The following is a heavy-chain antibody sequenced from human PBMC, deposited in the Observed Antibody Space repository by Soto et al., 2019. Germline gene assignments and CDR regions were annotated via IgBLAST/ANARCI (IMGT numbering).Heavy chain of an antibody. J-gene: IGHJ4*02. CDR1: GGSINTFY. CDR3: AREGSYSAYNFAHGIQLWSFDF. V-gene: IGHV4-4*07. CDR2: IFSSGST. Sequence: SETLSLTCTVSGGSINTFYWSWVRQAAGKGLEWIGRIFSSGSTSFNPSLESRVAMSVDTSKNHFSLNLSSVTAADMAVYYCAREGSYSAYNFAHGIQLWSFDFWGQGALVTVSS. D-gene: IGHD5-12*01.